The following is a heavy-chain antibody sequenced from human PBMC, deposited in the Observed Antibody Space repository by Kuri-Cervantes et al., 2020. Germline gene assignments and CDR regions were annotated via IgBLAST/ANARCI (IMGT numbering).Heavy chain of an antibody. Sequence: LSLTCAASGFTFGSYGMHWVRQAPGKGLEWVAFIRYDGSNKYYADSVKGRFTISRDNSENTLYLQMNSLRAEDTAVYYCARGWGKQLVPIDYWGQGTLVTVSS. J-gene: IGHJ4*02. CDR3: ARGWGKQLVPIDY. CDR2: IRYDGSNK. V-gene: IGHV3-30*02. CDR1: GFTFGSYG. D-gene: IGHD6-6*01.